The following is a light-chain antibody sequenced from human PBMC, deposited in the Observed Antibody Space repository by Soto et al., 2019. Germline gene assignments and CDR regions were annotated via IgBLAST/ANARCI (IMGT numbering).Light chain of an antibody. CDR2: DAS. Sequence: DIQMTQSPSSLSASVGDRVTITCRASQSISSYLNWYQQKPGQAPKLLIYDASSLQSGVPSRFSGSGSGTDFTLTISSLQPEDFATYYCQQSYSTPPSFGQGTKLEIK. V-gene: IGKV1-39*01. J-gene: IGKJ2*01. CDR1: QSISSY. CDR3: QQSYSTPPS.